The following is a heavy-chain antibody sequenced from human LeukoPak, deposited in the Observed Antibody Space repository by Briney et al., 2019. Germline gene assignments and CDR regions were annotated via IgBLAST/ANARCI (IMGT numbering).Heavy chain of an antibody. V-gene: IGHV5-51*01. Sequence: GESLKISCKGSGYTFTSYWIGWVRPMPGKGLEWMGVIYPDDSHTTYSPSFRGQVTISANKATSTAYLQWSSLKASDTAMYYCARPRAGSNSIEEFDYWGQGTLVTVSS. J-gene: IGHJ4*02. D-gene: IGHD6-13*01. CDR3: ARPRAGSNSIEEFDY. CDR2: IYPDDSHT. CDR1: GYTFTSYW.